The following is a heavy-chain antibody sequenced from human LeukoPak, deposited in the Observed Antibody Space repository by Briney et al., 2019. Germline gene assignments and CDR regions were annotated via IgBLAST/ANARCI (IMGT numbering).Heavy chain of an antibody. Sequence: PGGSLRLSCAASGFTVSSNYMSWVRQAPGKGLEWVSVIYSGGSTYYADSVKGRFTISRDNSKNTLYLQMNSLRAEDTAVYYCARGMKTAAFYGMDVWGQGTTVTASS. V-gene: IGHV3-66*01. D-gene: IGHD6-13*01. CDR1: GFTVSSNY. J-gene: IGHJ6*02. CDR2: IYSGGST. CDR3: ARGMKTAAFYGMDV.